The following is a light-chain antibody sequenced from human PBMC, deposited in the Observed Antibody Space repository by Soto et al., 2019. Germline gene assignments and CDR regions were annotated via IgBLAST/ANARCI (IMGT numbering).Light chain of an antibody. CDR3: SSYTSSRAYV. Sequence: QSVLTQPASVSGSPGQSITISCTGTSSDVGGYNYVSWYQQQSGKAPKLMIHEVSNRPSGVSNRFSGSKSGNTASLTISGLQAEDEADNYCSSYTSSRAYVFGIGTKVTVL. V-gene: IGLV2-14*01. J-gene: IGLJ1*01. CDR1: SSDVGGYNY. CDR2: EVS.